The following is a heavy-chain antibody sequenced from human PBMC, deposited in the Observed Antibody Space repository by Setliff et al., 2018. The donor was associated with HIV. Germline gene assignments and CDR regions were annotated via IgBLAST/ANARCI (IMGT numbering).Heavy chain of an antibody. V-gene: IGHV1-69*13. CDR1: GGSFNTYA. J-gene: IGHJ3*02. CDR3: ARGGVRGYSYGEAFDI. D-gene: IGHD5-18*01. Sequence: ASVKVSCKSSGGSFNTYAINWVRQAPGQGLEWMGGIISIFDKANYAQKFHGRLTITADDSTRTVYMELNSLGSGDAAVYYCARGGVRGYSYGEAFDIWGQGTLVTVS. CDR2: IISIFDKA.